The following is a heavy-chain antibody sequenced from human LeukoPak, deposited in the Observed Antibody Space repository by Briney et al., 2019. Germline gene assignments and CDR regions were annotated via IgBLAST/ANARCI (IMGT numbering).Heavy chain of an antibody. CDR3: VKEQDSGGYRTSDY. CDR1: GFTFSSCG. V-gene: IGHV3-30*18. J-gene: IGHJ4*02. D-gene: IGHD6-19*01. CDR2: FSYDGINK. Sequence: PGRSLRLSCAASGFTFSSCGMHWVRQAPGKGLEWLAVFSYDGINKHYRDSVKGRFTISRDNSKNTLYLQMNSLRAEDTAVYYCVKEQDSGGYRTSDYWGQGTLVTVSS.